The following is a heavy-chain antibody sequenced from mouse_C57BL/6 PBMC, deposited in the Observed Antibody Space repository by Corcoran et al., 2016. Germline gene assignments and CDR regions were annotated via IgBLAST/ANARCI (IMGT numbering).Heavy chain of an antibody. CDR2: INPNNGGT. J-gene: IGHJ3*01. Sequence: EVQLQQSGPELVKPGASVKIPCKASGYTFTDYNMDWVKQSHGKSLEWIGDINPNNGGTIYNQKFKGKATLTVDKSSSTAYMELRSLTSEDTAVYYCARRPYDYDGAWFAYWGQWTLVTVSA. CDR1: GYTFTDYN. D-gene: IGHD2-4*01. CDR3: ARRPYDYDGAWFAY. V-gene: IGHV1-18*01.